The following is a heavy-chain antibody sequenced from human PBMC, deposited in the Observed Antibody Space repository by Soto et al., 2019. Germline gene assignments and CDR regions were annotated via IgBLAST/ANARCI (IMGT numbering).Heavy chain of an antibody. V-gene: IGHV4-30-2*01. CDR1: GASIGSNPYS. CDR3: ARGCSSTSCYTGFDP. CDR2: IYHTGRT. J-gene: IGHJ5*02. Sequence: PSETLSLTCTVPGASIGSNPYSWTWIRQPPGKGLEWIGYIYHTGRTDYNPSLKSRVTISLDRSKSQFSLKLTSVTAADTAVYYCARGCSSTSCYTGFDPWGLGTLVTVSS. D-gene: IGHD2-2*02.